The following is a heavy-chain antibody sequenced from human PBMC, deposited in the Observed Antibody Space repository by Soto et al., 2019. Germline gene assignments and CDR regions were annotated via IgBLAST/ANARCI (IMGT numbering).Heavy chain of an antibody. CDR2: INPSGGST. Sequence: GASVKVSCKASGYTFTSYYMHWVRQAPGQGLEWMGIINPSGGSTSYAQKFQGRVTMTRDTSTSTVYMELSSLRSEDTAVYYCARVNSYYDSSGFYGMDVWGQGTTVTVSS. J-gene: IGHJ6*02. CDR3: ARVNSYYDSSGFYGMDV. V-gene: IGHV1-46*01. D-gene: IGHD3-22*01. CDR1: GYTFTSYY.